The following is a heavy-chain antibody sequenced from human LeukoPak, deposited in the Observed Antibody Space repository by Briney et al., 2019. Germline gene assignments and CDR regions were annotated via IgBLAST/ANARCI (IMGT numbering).Heavy chain of an antibody. CDR1: GFTFSSYA. CDR3: AKGGYSSGWRNYFDY. Sequence: GGSLRLSCAASGFTFSSYAMSWVRQAPGKGLEWVPTISATGGSTYYADSVKGRFTISRDNSKDTLYLQMNSLRAEDTAVYYCAKGGYSSGWRNYFDYWGQGTLVTVSS. D-gene: IGHD6-19*01. V-gene: IGHV3-23*01. CDR2: ISATGGST. J-gene: IGHJ4*02.